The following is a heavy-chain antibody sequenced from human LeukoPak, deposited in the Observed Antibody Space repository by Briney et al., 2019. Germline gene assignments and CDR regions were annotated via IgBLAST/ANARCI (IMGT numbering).Heavy chain of an antibody. Sequence: PGGSLRLSCAASGFTFSSYDMSWVRQAPGKGLEWVSGVSGSGSSTYYADSVKGRFIISRDKSKNTLDLQMNSLRAEDTAVYYCVKAPLGLWPLYYFDYWGQGTLVTVSS. CDR1: GFTFSSYD. J-gene: IGHJ4*02. V-gene: IGHV3-23*01. CDR3: VKAPLGLWPLYYFDY. D-gene: IGHD5-18*01. CDR2: VSGSGSST.